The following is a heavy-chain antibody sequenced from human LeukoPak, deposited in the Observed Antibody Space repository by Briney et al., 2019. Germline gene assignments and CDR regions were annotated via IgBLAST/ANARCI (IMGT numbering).Heavy chain of an antibody. CDR2: IIPIFGTA. CDR1: GGTFSSYA. V-gene: IGHV1-69*05. J-gene: IGHJ6*03. Sequence: ASVKVSCKASGGTFSSYAISWVRQAPGQGLEWLGGIIPIFGTANYAQKFQGRVTITTDESTSTAYMELSSLRSEDTAVYYCSIAVYYYYYMDVWGKGTTVTVSS. D-gene: IGHD6-19*01. CDR3: SIAVYYYYYMDV.